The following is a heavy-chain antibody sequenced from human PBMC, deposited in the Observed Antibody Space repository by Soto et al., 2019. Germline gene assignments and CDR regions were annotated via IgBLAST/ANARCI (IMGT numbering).Heavy chain of an antibody. Sequence: GGSLKLSCAASGFTFSTYVMTWVRQPPGKGLEWISAMDMNSRGGDTYYADSVKGRFTISRDNSMNTLYLQMNTLRAEDTAIYYCAKVSSSWYAGFFDLWGQGTLVTVSS. V-gene: IGHV3-23*01. CDR1: GFTFSTYV. CDR2: MDMNSRGGDT. D-gene: IGHD6-13*01. CDR3: AKVSSSWYAGFFDL. J-gene: IGHJ4*02.